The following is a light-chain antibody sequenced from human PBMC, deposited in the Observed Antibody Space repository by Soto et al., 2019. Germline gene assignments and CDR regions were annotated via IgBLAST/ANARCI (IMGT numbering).Light chain of an antibody. CDR1: SSDVGGYDY. J-gene: IGLJ1*01. CDR3: SSHTSSSTRV. CDR2: EVT. V-gene: IGLV2-14*01. Sequence: QSALTQTASVSGSPGQSIAISCTGTSSDVGGYDYVSWYQQHPDKAPKLMIYEVTKRPSGVSNRFSGSKSGNTASLTISGLKPEDEADYYCSSHTSSSTRVFGSGTKVTVL.